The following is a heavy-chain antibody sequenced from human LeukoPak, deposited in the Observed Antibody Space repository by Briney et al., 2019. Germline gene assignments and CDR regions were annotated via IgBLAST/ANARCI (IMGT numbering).Heavy chain of an antibody. CDR2: ISAYNGNT. CDR3: ARETSSPTVAPHIDY. V-gene: IGHV1-18*01. Sequence: ASVKVSCKASGYTFTSYDIIWVRQAPGQGLEWMGWISAYNGNTNYAQKLQGRVTMTTDTSTSTAYMELRSLRSDDTAVYYCARETSSPTVAPHIDYWGQGTLVTVSS. D-gene: IGHD4-23*01. J-gene: IGHJ4*02. CDR1: GYTFTSYD.